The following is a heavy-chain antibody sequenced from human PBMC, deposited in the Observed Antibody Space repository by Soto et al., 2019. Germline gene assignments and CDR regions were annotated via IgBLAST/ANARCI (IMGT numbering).Heavy chain of an antibody. Sequence: GGSLRLSCAASGFTFSSYAMSWVRQAPGKGLEWVSAISGSGGSTYYADSVKGRFTISRDNSKNTLYLRMNSLRAEDTAVYYCAKDLLGFGEFHYGMDVWGQGTTVTVSS. V-gene: IGHV3-23*01. CDR2: ISGSGGST. CDR1: GFTFSSYA. CDR3: AKDLLGFGEFHYGMDV. D-gene: IGHD3-10*01. J-gene: IGHJ6*02.